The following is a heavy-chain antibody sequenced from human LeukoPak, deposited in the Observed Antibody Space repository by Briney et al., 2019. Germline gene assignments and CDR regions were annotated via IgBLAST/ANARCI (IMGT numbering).Heavy chain of an antibody. V-gene: IGHV3-74*01. Sequence: GGSLRLSCAASGLTFSSYWMHWVRQAPGKGLVWVSRINSDGSSTSYADSVKGRFTISRDNAKNTLYLQMNSLRAEDTAVYYCARVRGDVIRWFDPWGQGTLVTVSS. CDR1: GLTFSSYW. CDR2: INSDGSST. CDR3: ARVRGDVIRWFDP. J-gene: IGHJ5*02. D-gene: IGHD2-21*02.